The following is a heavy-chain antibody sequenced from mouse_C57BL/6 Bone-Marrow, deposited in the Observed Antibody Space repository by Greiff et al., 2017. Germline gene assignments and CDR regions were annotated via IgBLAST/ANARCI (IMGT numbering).Heavy chain of an antibody. Sequence: QVQLQQSGAELARPGASVKLSCKASGYTFTSYGISWVKQRTGQGLEWIGEIYPRSGNTYYTEQFTGKATLTADKSSSTAYMELRSLTSEDSAVYFCARREVYPYFDYWGQGTTLTVAS. CDR2: IYPRSGNT. CDR1: GYTFTSYG. D-gene: IGHD1-1*01. CDR3: ARREVYPYFDY. V-gene: IGHV1-81*01. J-gene: IGHJ2*01.